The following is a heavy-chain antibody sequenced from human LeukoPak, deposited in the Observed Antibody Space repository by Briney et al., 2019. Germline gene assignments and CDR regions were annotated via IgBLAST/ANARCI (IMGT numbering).Heavy chain of an antibody. CDR3: ARVRAAGTPWYFDY. J-gene: IGHJ4*02. V-gene: IGHV4-38-2*02. CDR2: SYHSGST. CDR1: GYSISSGYY. D-gene: IGHD6-13*01. Sequence: SETLSLTCTVSGYSISSGYYWCWIRQPPRKGLEWIGSSYHSGSTYYNPSLKSRVTISVDTSKNQFSLKLSSVTAADTAVYYCARVRAAGTPWYFDYWGQGTLVTVSS.